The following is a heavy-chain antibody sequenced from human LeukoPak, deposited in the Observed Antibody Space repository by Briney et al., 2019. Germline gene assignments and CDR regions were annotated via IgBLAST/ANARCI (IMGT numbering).Heavy chain of an antibody. J-gene: IGHJ5*01. CDR3: ARQVAVVEPTDPNWFDS. V-gene: IGHV4-39*07. D-gene: IGHD2-21*01. CDR1: GDSIGRSTYY. CDR2: IFYNGRT. Sequence: PSETLSLTCNVSGDSIGRSTYYWGWVRRTPEKGLEWIGSIFYNGRTYYTPSLQSRVIMSLDTSKNQFSLRLTSVTAADTAVYYCARQVAVVEPTDPNWFDSWGQGTLVTVSS.